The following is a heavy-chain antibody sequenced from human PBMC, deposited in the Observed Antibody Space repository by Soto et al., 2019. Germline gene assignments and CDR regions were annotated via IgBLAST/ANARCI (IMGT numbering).Heavy chain of an antibody. CDR3: AKDWVEEQWLEGGGFDY. J-gene: IGHJ4*02. CDR2: ISGSGGST. Sequence: GGSLRLSCAASGFTFSSYAMSWVRQAPGKGLEWVSAISGSGGSTYYADSVKGRFTISRDNSKNTLYLQMNSLRAEDTAVYYCAKDWVEEQWLEGGGFDYWGQGTLVTVSS. CDR1: GFTFSSYA. V-gene: IGHV3-23*01. D-gene: IGHD6-19*01.